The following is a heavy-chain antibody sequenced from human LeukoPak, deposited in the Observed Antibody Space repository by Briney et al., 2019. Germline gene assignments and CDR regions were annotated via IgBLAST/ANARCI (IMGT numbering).Heavy chain of an antibody. D-gene: IGHD2-2*02. V-gene: IGHV1-69*13. Sequence: SVKVSCKASGGTFSSYAISWVRQAPGQGLEWMGGIIPIFGTANYAQKFQGRVTITADESTSTAYMELSSLRSEDTAVYYCARGHSGYCSSTSCYSPKGGSFDPWGQGTLVTVSS. CDR1: GGTFSSYA. J-gene: IGHJ5*02. CDR2: IIPIFGTA. CDR3: ARGHSGYCSSTSCYSPKGGSFDP.